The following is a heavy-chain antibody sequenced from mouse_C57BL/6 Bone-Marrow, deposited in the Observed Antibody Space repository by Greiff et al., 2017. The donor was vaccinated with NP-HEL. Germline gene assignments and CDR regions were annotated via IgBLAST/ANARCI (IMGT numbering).Heavy chain of an antibody. V-gene: IGHV12-3*01. CDR1: GFPITSGYY. Sequence: VQVVESGPGLVKPSQSLFLTCSITGFPITSGYYWIWIRQSPGKPLEWMGYITHSGETFYNPSLQSPISITRETSKNQFFLQLNSVTTEDTAMYYCAGDSHYYGSSYWYFDVWGTGTTVTVSS. CDR2: ITHSGET. CDR3: AGDSHYYGSSYWYFDV. J-gene: IGHJ1*03. D-gene: IGHD1-1*01.